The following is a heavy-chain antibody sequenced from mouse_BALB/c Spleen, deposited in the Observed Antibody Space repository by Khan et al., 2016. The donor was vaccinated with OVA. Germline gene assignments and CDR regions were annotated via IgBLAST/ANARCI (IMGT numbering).Heavy chain of an antibody. CDR2: ISSGGAT. V-gene: IGHV5-6-5*01. J-gene: IGHJ3*01. Sequence: EVELVESGGGLVKPGGSLKLSCAASGFTFSSYAMSWVRQTPEKRLAWVASISSGGATYYPDSVKGRFTISRDNARNILYLQMSSLRSEDTAMYYCARGYYDPYWGQGTLVTVSA. D-gene: IGHD1-1*02. CDR3: ARGYYDPY. CDR1: GFTFSSYA.